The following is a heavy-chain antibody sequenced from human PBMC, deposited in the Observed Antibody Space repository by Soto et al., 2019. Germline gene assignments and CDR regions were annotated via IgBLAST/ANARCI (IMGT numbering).Heavy chain of an antibody. J-gene: IGHJ6*02. D-gene: IGHD3-10*01. Sequence: SETLSLTCTVSGGSISSYYRSWIRQPAGKGLEWIGRIYTSGSTNYNPSLKSRVTMSVDTSKNQFSLKLSSVTAADTAVYYCARGYYYDSGSYYLDYYYYGMDVWGQGTTVTVSS. V-gene: IGHV4-4*07. CDR3: ARGYYYDSGSYYLDYYYYGMDV. CDR1: GGSISSYY. CDR2: IYTSGST.